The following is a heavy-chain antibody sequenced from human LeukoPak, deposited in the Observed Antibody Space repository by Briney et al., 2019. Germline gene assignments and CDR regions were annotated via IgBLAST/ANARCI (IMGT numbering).Heavy chain of an antibody. CDR3: AREGSLRAFDI. J-gene: IGHJ3*02. V-gene: IGHV4-59*01. Sequence: SETLSLTCTVSGASISRYYWNWIRQPPGKGLEWIGYIYYSGSTNYNPSLKSRVTISVDTSKNQFSLKLSSVTAADTAVYYCAREGSLRAFDIWGQGTMVTVSS. CDR1: GASISRYY. D-gene: IGHD3-10*01. CDR2: IYYSGST.